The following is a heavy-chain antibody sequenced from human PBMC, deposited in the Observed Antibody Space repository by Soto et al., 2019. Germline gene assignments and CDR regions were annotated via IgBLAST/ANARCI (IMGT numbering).Heavy chain of an antibody. J-gene: IGHJ4*02. CDR1: GYSFTSYW. CDR2: IYPGDSDT. CDR3: ARHVVVPGSGWYGFKDY. Sequence: PGESLKISCKGSGYSFTSYWIGWVRQMPGKGLEWMGIIYPGDSDTRYSPSFQGQVTISADKSISTAYLQWSSLKASDTAMYYCARHVVVPGSGWYGFKDYWGQGTLVTVSS. D-gene: IGHD6-19*01. V-gene: IGHV5-51*01.